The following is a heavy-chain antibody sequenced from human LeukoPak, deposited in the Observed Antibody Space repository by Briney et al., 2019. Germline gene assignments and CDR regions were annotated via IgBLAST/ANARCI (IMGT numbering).Heavy chain of an antibody. J-gene: IGHJ3*01. CDR1: GFTFSDCA. V-gene: IGHV3-23*01. D-gene: IGHD3-10*01. CDR2: ISGSGGST. CDR3: AKARGASLSAFDV. Sequence: PGGSLRLSCTASGFTFSDCAMSWVRQAPGKGPEGVSGISGSGGSTYYADSVKGRFTISRDNANNALYLQMSSLRAEDTATYYCAKARGASLSAFDVWGQGRMVTVSS.